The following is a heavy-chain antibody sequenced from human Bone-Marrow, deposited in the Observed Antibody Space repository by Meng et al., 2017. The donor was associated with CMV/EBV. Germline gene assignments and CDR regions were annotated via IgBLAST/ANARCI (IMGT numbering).Heavy chain of an antibody. CDR1: GYTFTGYY. CDR2: INPNSGGT. V-gene: IGHV1-2*02. J-gene: IGHJ6*02. Sequence: ASVKVSCKASGYTFTGYYMHWVRQAPGQGLEWMGWINPNSGGTNYAQKFQGRVTMTRDTSISTAYMELSRLRSEDTAVYYCAREGGYCSSTSCYPSYYYYGMDVWGQGTTATVSS. D-gene: IGHD2-2*03. CDR3: AREGGYCSSTSCYPSYYYYGMDV.